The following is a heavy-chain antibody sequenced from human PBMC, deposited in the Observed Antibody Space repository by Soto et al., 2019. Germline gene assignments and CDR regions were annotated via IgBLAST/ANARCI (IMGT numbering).Heavy chain of an antibody. CDR2: IYPGDSDT. CDR1: GYSFTSYW. CDR3: AIHLFPCSGGSCYNYYYYMDV. D-gene: IGHD2-15*01. J-gene: IGHJ6*03. Sequence: PGESLKISCKGSGYSFTSYWIGWVRQMPGKGLEWMGIIYPGDSDTRYSPSFQGQVTISADKSISTAYLQWSSLKASDTAMYYCAIHLFPCSGGSCYNYYYYMDVWGKGTTVTVSS. V-gene: IGHV5-51*01.